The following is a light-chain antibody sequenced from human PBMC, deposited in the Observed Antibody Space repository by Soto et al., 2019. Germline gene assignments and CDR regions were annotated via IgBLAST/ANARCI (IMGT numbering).Light chain of an antibody. Sequence: DIQMTQSPSTLPASVGYRATITCRASQSIINCLAWYQQKPGTAPKLLIYHASTLESGVPSRFSGSGSGTEFTLTISSLQPEDFATYFCKQSSAFPLTFGGGTKVDIK. CDR1: QSIINC. CDR3: KQSSAFPLT. J-gene: IGKJ4*01. V-gene: IGKV1-5*01. CDR2: HAS.